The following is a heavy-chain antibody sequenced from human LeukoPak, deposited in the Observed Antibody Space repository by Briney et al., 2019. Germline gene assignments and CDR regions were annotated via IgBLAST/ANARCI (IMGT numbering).Heavy chain of an antibody. V-gene: IGHV3-30*02. J-gene: IGHJ4*02. CDR1: GFTFSTYG. Sequence: GGSLRLSCAASGFTFSTYGIHWVRQAPGKGLEWVAFIRYDGSNKYYADSVKGQFTISRDNSENTLYLQMDSLTTEDTAVYHCAKGAQYCGGDCSIFDYWGQGTLVTVSS. CDR2: IRYDGSNK. CDR3: AKGAQYCGGDCSIFDY. D-gene: IGHD2-21*01.